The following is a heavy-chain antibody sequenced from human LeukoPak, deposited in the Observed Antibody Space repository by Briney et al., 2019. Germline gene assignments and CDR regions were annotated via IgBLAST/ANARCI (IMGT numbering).Heavy chain of an antibody. CDR2: ISGSSSTI. J-gene: IGHJ4*02. D-gene: IGHD3-3*01. CDR3: ARDSTNDFWSGYYLAY. Sequence: PGGSLRLSCEASRFTFSDYSMNWVRQTPGKGLEWVSYISGSSSTIYYADSVKGRFTISRDNAKNSLYLQMNSLRAEDTAVYYCARDSTNDFWSGYYLAYWGQGTLVTVSS. V-gene: IGHV3-48*01. CDR1: RFTFSDYS.